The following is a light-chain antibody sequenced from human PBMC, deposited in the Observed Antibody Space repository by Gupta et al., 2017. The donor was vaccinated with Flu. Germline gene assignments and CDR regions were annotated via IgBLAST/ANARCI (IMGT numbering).Light chain of an antibody. CDR2: GAS. Sequence: TLSLSPGERATLSCRASQSVSSRYLVWYRQKPGQAPRLLIYGASYRATGIPDRFSGSGSGREFTLIISRLEQEDFAVYYCQHYGNSTQRTFGQGTKVEIK. CDR1: QSVSSRY. CDR3: QHYGNSTQRT. J-gene: IGKJ1*01. V-gene: IGKV3-20*01.